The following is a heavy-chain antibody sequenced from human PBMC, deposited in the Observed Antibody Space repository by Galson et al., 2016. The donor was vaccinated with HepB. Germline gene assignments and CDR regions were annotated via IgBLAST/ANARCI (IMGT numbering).Heavy chain of an antibody. D-gene: IGHD1/OR15-1a*01. J-gene: IGHJ4*02. CDR1: GFTVNNNY. CDR3: ATHPEHPHGSS. V-gene: IGHV3-66*01. Sequence: RLSCAVSGFTVNNNYMSWVRQAPGKGLEGVSVMYSGGVTNYGDSVKGRATISRDNSKNILYLQLNSLRVEDTGVYYCATHPEHPHGSSGGQGTLVTVSS. CDR2: MYSGGVT.